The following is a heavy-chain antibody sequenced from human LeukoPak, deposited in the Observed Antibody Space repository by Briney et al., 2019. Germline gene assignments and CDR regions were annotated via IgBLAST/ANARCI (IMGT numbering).Heavy chain of an antibody. CDR3: TITKGYSSGWYPAQHDY. CDR1: GFTFSSYS. J-gene: IGHJ4*02. CDR2: ISSSSSYI. D-gene: IGHD6-19*01. Sequence: GGSLRLSCAASGFTFSSYSMNWVRQAPGKGLEWVSSISSSSSYIYYADSVKGRFTISRDNAKNSLYLQMNSLRAEDTAVYYCTITKGYSSGWYPAQHDYWGQGTLVTVSS. V-gene: IGHV3-21*03.